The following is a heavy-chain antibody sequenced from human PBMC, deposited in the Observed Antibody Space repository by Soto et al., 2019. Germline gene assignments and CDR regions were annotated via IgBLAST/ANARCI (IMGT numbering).Heavy chain of an antibody. D-gene: IGHD5-18*01. CDR1: GGTFSSYT. Sequence: QVQLVQSGAEVKKPGSSVKVSCKASGGTFSSYTISWVRQAPGQGLEWMGRIIPILGIANYAQKFQGRVTITADQSTSTAYMELSSLRSEDTAVYYCARDRDTAMVHIDYWGQGTLVTVSS. CDR3: ARDRDTAMVHIDY. CDR2: IIPILGIA. J-gene: IGHJ4*02. V-gene: IGHV1-69*08.